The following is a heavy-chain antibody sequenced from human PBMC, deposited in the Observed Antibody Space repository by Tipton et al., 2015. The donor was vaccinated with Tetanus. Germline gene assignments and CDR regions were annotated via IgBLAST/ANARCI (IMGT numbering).Heavy chain of an antibody. CDR3: ARLPKHYSASGST. J-gene: IGHJ5*02. CDR2: ISPGDSEA. CDR1: GHNSRSYW. V-gene: IGHV5-51*01. Sequence: QLVQSGAEVRKPGQSLKISCKASGHNSRSYWINWVRQMPGKGLEWMGIISPGDSEATYSPSFKGHVTISLDKSISTAYLQWTSLNPSDTAIYFCARLPKHYSASGSTWGQGTLVTVSS. D-gene: IGHD3-10*01.